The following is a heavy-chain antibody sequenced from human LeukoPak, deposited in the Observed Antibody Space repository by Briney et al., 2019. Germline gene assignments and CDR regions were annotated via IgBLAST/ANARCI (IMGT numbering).Heavy chain of an antibody. V-gene: IGHV3-64*01. CDR2: IGSNGGST. D-gene: IGHD6-19*01. J-gene: IGHJ4*02. Sequence: GGSLRLSCAASGFTFSDYGMHWVRQAPGKGLEYVSTIGSNGGSTYYANSVKGRFTVSRDNSKNTLYLQMGSLRAGDMAVYYCARDSSSRPFDYWGQGTLVTVSS. CDR1: GFTFSDYG. CDR3: ARDSSSRPFDY.